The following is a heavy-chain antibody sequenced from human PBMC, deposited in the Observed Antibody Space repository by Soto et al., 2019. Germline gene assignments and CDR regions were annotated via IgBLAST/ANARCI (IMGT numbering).Heavy chain of an antibody. D-gene: IGHD3-10*01. CDR1: GFTFDDYA. J-gene: IGHJ4*02. V-gene: IGHV3-9*01. CDR3: SMSYYGSGSYSSDY. Sequence: GGSLRLSCAASGFTFDDYAMHWVRQAPGKGLEWVSGISWNSGSIGYADSVKGRFTISRDNAKNSLYLQMNSLKAEDTALYYCSMSYYGSGSYSSDYWGQGTLVTVSS. CDR2: ISWNSGSI.